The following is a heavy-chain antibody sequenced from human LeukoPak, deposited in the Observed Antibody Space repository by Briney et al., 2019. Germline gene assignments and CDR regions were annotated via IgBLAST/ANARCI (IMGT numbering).Heavy chain of an antibody. V-gene: IGHV1-8*01. J-gene: IGHJ3*02. Sequence: ASVKVSCTASGHTFTSYDINWVRQATGQGLEWMGWMNPNSGNTGYAQKFQGRVTMTRNTSISTAYMELSSLRSEDTAVYYCARELHRNWGSAFDIWGQETMVTVSS. CDR3: ARELHRNWGSAFDI. D-gene: IGHD7-27*01. CDR2: MNPNSGNT. CDR1: GHTFTSYD.